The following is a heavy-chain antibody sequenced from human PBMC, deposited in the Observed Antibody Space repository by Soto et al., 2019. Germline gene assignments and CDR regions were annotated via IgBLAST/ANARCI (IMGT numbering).Heavy chain of an antibody. V-gene: IGHV1-69*13. Sequence: GASVKVSCKASGGSFSSYAISWGRQDTEQRREWMGGIIPIFGTANYAQKFQGRVTITADESTDTAYMELSSLRSEDTSVYYCARDPGYSYGYNWGQGTLDTVSS. J-gene: IGHJ4*02. CDR3: ARDPGYSYGYN. D-gene: IGHD5-18*01. CDR1: GGSFSSYA. CDR2: IIPIFGTA.